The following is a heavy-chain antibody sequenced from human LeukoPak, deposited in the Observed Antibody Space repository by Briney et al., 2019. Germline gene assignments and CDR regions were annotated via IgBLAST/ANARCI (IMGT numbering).Heavy chain of an antibody. J-gene: IGHJ4*02. CDR3: AKEVIVGVSFDY. CDR1: GFSFSNYA. CDR2: ISGSGGST. V-gene: IGHV3-23*01. D-gene: IGHD1-26*01. Sequence: PGGSLRLSCAASGFSFSNYAMIWARQAPGKGLEWVSAISGSGGSTYYADSVKGRFTISRDNSKNTLYLQMNSLRAEGTAVYYCAKEVIVGVSFDYWGQGTLVTVSS.